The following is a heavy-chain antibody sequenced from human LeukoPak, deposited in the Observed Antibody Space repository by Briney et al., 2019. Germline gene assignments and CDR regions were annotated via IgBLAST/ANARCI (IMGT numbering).Heavy chain of an antibody. D-gene: IGHD2-2*01. CDR1: GFTFSSYS. V-gene: IGHV3-48*01. CDR2: ISSSSSTI. CDR3: ARDRVGLSKPPATDWYFDL. J-gene: IGHJ2*01. Sequence: PGGSLRLSCAASGFTFSSYSMNWVRQAPGKGLEWVSYISSSSSTIYYADSVKGRFTISRDNAKNSLYLQMNSLRAEDTAVYYCARDRVGLSKPPATDWYFDLWGRGTLVTVSS.